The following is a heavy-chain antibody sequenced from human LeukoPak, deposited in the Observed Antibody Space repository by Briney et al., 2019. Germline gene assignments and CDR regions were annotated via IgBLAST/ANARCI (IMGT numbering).Heavy chain of an antibody. Sequence: PGGSLRLSCAASGFNFSNYGMYWVRQDPGKGLEWVTFTRHDDSNKYYADSVKGRFTISRDNSKNRLYLQMNSLRDEDTALYYCARGYYESSGYRTPDYWGQGTLVIVSS. CDR3: ARGYYESSGYRTPDY. V-gene: IGHV3-30*02. D-gene: IGHD3-22*01. J-gene: IGHJ4*02. CDR1: GFNFSNYG. CDR2: TRHDDSNK.